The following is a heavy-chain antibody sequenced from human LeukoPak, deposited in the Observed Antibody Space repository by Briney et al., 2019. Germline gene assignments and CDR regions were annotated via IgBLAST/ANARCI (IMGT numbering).Heavy chain of an antibody. D-gene: IGHD6-13*01. CDR3: ASSSWSSEYFHY. CDR1: GFTFSSYA. Sequence: GGSLILSCAASGFTFSSYAMSWVRQAPGKGLEWVSVFYSGGSTRYADSVKGRFTISRDNSKNTLYLQLNSLRAEDTAVYFCASSSWSSEYFHYWGQGTLVTVSS. V-gene: IGHV3-66*01. J-gene: IGHJ1*01. CDR2: FYSGGST.